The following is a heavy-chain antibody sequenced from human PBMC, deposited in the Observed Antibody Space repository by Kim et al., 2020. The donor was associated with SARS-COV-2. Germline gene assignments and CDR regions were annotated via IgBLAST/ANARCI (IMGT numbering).Heavy chain of an antibody. CDR2: VNTDGTYR. Sequence: GGSLRLSCAVSGFTFSNYWMHWVRQAPGKGLMWVARVNTDGTYRHYAASVQGRFTVSRDNAKNTMYLQMNSLRAEDTAGYYCTRESYSGNIYYGMDVWGQGSTVTVS. D-gene: IGHD1-26*01. CDR3: TRESYSGNIYYGMDV. CDR1: GFTFSNYW. J-gene: IGHJ6*02. V-gene: IGHV3-74*01.